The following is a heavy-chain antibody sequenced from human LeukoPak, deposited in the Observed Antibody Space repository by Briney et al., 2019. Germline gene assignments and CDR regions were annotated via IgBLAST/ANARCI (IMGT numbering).Heavy chain of an antibody. D-gene: IGHD1-26*01. CDR2: IVVGSGNT. CDR1: GFTFTSSA. J-gene: IGHJ5*02. Sequence: SVKVSCKASGFTFTSSAVQWVRQARGQRLEWIGWIVVGSGNTNYAQKFQERVTITRDMSTSTAYMEPSSLRSEDTAVYYCARASDQWELTTHPWGQGTLVTVSS. CDR3: ARASDQWELTTHP. V-gene: IGHV1-58*01.